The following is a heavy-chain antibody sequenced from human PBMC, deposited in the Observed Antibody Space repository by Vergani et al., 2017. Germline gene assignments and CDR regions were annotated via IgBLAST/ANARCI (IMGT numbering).Heavy chain of an antibody. J-gene: IGHJ6*03. V-gene: IGHV4-59*01. Sequence: QVQLQESGPGLVKPSETLSLTCTVSGGSISSYYWSWIRQPPGKGLEWIGYTYYSGSTNYNPSLKSRVTISVDTSKNQFSLKLSSVTAADTAVYYCARGGIAARPYYYYYYMDVWGKGTTVTVSS. CDR3: ARGGIAARPYYYYYYMDV. CDR2: TYYSGST. D-gene: IGHD6-6*01. CDR1: GGSISSYY.